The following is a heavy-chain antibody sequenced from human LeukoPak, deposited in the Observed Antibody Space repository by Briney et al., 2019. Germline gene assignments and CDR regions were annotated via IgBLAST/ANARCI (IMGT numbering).Heavy chain of an antibody. D-gene: IGHD4-17*01. Sequence: SETLSLTCAVYGGSFSGYYWSWIRQPPGKGLEWIGEINHSGSTNYNPSLKSRVTISVDTSKNQFSLKLSPVTAADTAVYYCARAAVTTGKSDYWGQGTLVTVSS. J-gene: IGHJ4*02. CDR1: GGSFSGYY. CDR2: INHSGST. V-gene: IGHV4-34*01. CDR3: ARAAVTTGKSDY.